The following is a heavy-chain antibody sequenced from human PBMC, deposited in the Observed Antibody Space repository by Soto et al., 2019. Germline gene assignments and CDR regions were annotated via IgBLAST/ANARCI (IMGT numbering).Heavy chain of an antibody. D-gene: IGHD3-10*01. CDR2: IYSGGST. V-gene: IGHV3-53*04. CDR3: AGGSDTPLPLDY. Sequence: GGSLSLSCAASGFTVSSNYMSWVRQAPGKGLEWVSVIYSGGSTYYADSVKGRFTISRHNSKITLYLQMNSLRAEDTAVYYCAGGSDTPLPLDYWGQGTLVTVSS. CDR1: GFTVSSNY. J-gene: IGHJ4*02.